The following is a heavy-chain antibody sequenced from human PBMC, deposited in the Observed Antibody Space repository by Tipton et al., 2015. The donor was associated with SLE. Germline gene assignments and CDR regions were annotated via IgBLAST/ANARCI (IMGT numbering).Heavy chain of an antibody. J-gene: IGHJ3*02. CDR2: IYYSGST. Sequence: TLSLTCTVSGGSVSSGSYYWSWIRQPPGKGLEWIGYIYYSGSTNYNPSLKSRVTISVDTSKNQFSLKLSSVTAADTAVYYCARERQQLVRESAFDIWGQGTMVTVSS. CDR1: GGSVSSGSYY. V-gene: IGHV4-61*01. D-gene: IGHD6-13*01. CDR3: ARERQQLVRESAFDI.